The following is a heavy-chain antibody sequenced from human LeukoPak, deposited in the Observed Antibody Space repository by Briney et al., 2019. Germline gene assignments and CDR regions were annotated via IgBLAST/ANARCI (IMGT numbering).Heavy chain of an antibody. CDR2: ISYDGSNK. CDR3: ARDISSAGYSYALFGY. D-gene: IGHD5-18*01. J-gene: IGHJ4*02. Sequence: GGSLRLSCAASGFTFSSYGMHWVRQAPGKGLEGVAVISYDGSNKYYADSVKGRFTISRDNSKNTLYLQMNSLRAEDTAVYYCARDISSAGYSYALFGYWGQGTLVTVSS. V-gene: IGHV3-30*03. CDR1: GFTFSSYG.